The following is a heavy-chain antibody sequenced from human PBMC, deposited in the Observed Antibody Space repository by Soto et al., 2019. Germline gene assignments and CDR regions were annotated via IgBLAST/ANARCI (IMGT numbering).Heavy chain of an antibody. CDR2: INPSGGST. CDR3: AREEGGPGWRYYDFWCGYYRTDV. V-gene: IGHV1-46*01. D-gene: IGHD3-3*01. J-gene: IGHJ6*02. CDR1: GYTFTSYY. Sequence: ASLKVSCKESGYTFTSYYMHWVRQAPGQGLEWMGIINPSGGSTSYAQKFQGRVTMTRDTSTSTVYMELSSLRSEDTAVYYCAREEGGPGWRYYDFWCGYYRTDVPGQATTVTVS.